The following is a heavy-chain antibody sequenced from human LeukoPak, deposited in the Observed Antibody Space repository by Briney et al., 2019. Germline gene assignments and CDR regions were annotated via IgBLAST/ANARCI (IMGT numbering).Heavy chain of an antibody. CDR1: GGSFSGYY. Sequence: SETLSLTCAVYGGSFSGYYWSWIRQPPGKGLEWIGEINHSGSTNYNPSLKSRVTISVDTSKNQFSLKVSSVTAADTAVYYCARHDSSGPYNAFDVWGQGTMVTVSS. CDR2: INHSGST. D-gene: IGHD3-22*01. CDR3: ARHDSSGPYNAFDV. V-gene: IGHV4-34*01. J-gene: IGHJ3*01.